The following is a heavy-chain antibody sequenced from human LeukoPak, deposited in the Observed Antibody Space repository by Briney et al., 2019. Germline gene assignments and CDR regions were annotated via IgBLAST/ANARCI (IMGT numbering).Heavy chain of an antibody. CDR3: ARGAGAIDY. Sequence: SQTLSLTCAISGDSVPSNSAAWNWIRHSPSRGLEWLGRAYYRSNWYIDYAGSVKSRITINPDTSKNQFSLQLDSVTPEDTAVYYCARGAGAIDYWGQGALVTVSS. CDR1: GDSVPSNSAA. CDR2: AYYRSNWYI. D-gene: IGHD6-13*01. J-gene: IGHJ4*02. V-gene: IGHV6-1*01.